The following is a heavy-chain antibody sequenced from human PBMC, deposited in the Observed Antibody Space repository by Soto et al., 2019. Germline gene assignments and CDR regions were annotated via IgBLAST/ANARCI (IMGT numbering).Heavy chain of an antibody. Sequence: SETLSLTCTVSGGSISSGGYSWSWIRQPPGKGLEWIGYIYHSGSTYYNPSLKSRVTISVDRSKNQFSLKLSSVTAADTAVYYCARLLYGSGEYYFDYWGQGTLVTVSS. CDR3: ARLLYGSGEYYFDY. V-gene: IGHV4-30-2*01. CDR1: GGSISSGGYS. J-gene: IGHJ4*02. CDR2: IYHSGST. D-gene: IGHD3-10*01.